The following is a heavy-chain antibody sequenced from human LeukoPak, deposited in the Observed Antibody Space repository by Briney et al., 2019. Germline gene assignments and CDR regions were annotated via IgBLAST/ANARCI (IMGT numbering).Heavy chain of an antibody. Sequence: AASVKVSCKASGGTFSSYAISWVRQAPGQGLEWMGGIIPIFGTANYAQKFQGRVTITTDESTSTAYMELSSLRSEDTAVYYCARRGLYDYYMDVWGKGTTVTVSS. CDR2: IIPIFGTA. CDR1: GGTFSSYA. D-gene: IGHD3-10*01. CDR3: ARRGLYDYYMDV. V-gene: IGHV1-69*05. J-gene: IGHJ6*03.